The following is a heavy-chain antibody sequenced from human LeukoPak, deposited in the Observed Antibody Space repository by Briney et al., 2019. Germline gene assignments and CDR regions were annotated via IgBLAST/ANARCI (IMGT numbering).Heavy chain of an antibody. CDR3: ARKGYYYGSGSSYRWFDP. V-gene: IGHV4-34*01. D-gene: IGHD3-10*01. CDR2: INHSGST. CDR1: GGSFSGYY. J-gene: IGHJ5*02. Sequence: SETLSLTCAVYGGSFSGYYWSWIRQPPGKGLEWIGEINHSGSTNYNPSLKSRVTISVDTSKNQFSLKLSSVTAADTAVYYCARKGYYYGSGSSYRWFDPWGQGTLVTVSS.